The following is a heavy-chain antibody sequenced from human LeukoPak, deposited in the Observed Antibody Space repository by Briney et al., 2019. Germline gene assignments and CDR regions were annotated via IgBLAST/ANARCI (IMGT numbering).Heavy chain of an antibody. V-gene: IGHV5-10-1*01. D-gene: IGHD6-13*01. J-gene: IGHJ4*02. CDR1: GYSFTSYW. CDR3: ARPFIAAAGDFDY. Sequence: GESLKISCKGSGYSFTSYWISWVREMPGKGLEWMGRIDPSDSYTNYSPSFQGHVTISADKSISTAYLQWSSLKASDTAMYYCARPFIAAAGDFDYWGQGTLVTVSS. CDR2: IDPSDSYT.